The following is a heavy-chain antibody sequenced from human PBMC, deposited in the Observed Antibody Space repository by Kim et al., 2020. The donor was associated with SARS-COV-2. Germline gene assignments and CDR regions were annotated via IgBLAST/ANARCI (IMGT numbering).Heavy chain of an antibody. CDR2: IYSGGST. D-gene: IGHD3-9*01. V-gene: IGHV3-53*01. Sequence: GGSLRLSCAASGFTVSSNYLSWIRQAPGKGLEWVSDIYSGGSTYYAESVKGRSTLSRDNSNNTLYLQMNSLRAEDTAVYYCASENANPRAGYIAWAGYY. J-gene: IGHJ6*01. CDR3: ASENANPRAGYIAWAGYY. CDR1: GFTVSSNY.